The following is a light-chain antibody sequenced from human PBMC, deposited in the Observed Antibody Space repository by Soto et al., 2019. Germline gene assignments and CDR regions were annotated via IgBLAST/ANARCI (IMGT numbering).Light chain of an antibody. V-gene: IGKV3-11*01. CDR2: DAS. CDR1: QSISSY. J-gene: IGKJ4*01. CDR3: QQRNKWPPVT. Sequence: LLTQSPATLSVSPGQRVTLSCRASQSISSYLAWYQQRPGQPSRLLIYDASNRATGIPTRFSGSGSGTDFTLTISSLEPEDFAVYYCQQRNKWPPVTFGGGTRVEIK.